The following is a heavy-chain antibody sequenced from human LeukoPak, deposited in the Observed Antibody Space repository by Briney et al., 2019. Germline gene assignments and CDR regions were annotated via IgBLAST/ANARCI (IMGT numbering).Heavy chain of an antibody. V-gene: IGHV4-34*01. CDR3: AREPDTAEGEYYYYYYGMDV. J-gene: IGHJ6*02. Sequence: SRVTISVDTSKNQFSLKLSSVTAADTAVYYCAREPDTAEGEYYYYYYGMDVWGQGTTVTVSS. D-gene: IGHD5-18*01.